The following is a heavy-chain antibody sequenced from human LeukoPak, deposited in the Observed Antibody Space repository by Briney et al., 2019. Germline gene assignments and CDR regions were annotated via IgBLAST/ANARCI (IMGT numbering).Heavy chain of an antibody. V-gene: IGHV1-2*02. CDR1: GYTFTGYY. D-gene: IGHD2-2*02. CDR3: ARLNIPMGTFDY. J-gene: IGHJ4*02. CDR2: INPDSGGT. Sequence: ASVKVSRKASGYTFTGYYMHWVRQAPGQGLEWMGWINPDSGGTNYAQKFQGRVTMTRDTSISTAYMELSRLTSDDTAVYFCARLNIPMGTFDYWGQGTLVTVSS.